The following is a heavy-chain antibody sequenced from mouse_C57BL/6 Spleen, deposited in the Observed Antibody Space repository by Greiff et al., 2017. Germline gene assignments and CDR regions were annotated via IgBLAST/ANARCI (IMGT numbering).Heavy chain of an antibody. V-gene: IGHV1-52*01. D-gene: IGHD1-2*01. Sequence: QVQLKQPGAELVRPGSSVKLSCKASGYTFTSYWMHWVKQRPIQGLEWIGNIDPSDSDTHYNQKFKDNATLTVDKSSGTAYMQLSSLTSEDSAVYYCARTYGNSWYCDVWGTGTTVTVSS. CDR3: ARTYGNSWYCDV. CDR1: GYTFTSYW. CDR2: IDPSDSDT. J-gene: IGHJ1*03.